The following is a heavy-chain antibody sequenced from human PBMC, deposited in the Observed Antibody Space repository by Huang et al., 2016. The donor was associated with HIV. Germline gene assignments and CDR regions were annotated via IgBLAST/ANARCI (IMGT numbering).Heavy chain of an antibody. CDR1: GGSMRSYY. V-gene: IGHV4-59*01. CDR2: IYYSGST. J-gene: IGHJ5*02. CDR3: ASASIAARRWFDP. Sequence: QVQLQESGPGLVKPSETLSLTCTVSGGSMRSYYWSWIRQPPGKGLEWIGYIYYSGSTTSTPSLKSRVTISVDTSKNQFSLRLSSVTAADTAVYYCASASIAARRWFDPWGQGSLVTVSS. D-gene: IGHD6-6*01.